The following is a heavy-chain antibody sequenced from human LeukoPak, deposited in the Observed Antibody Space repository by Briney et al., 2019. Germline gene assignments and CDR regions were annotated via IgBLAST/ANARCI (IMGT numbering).Heavy chain of an antibody. CDR2: INHSGST. CDR1: GGSFSGYY. V-gene: IGHV4-34*01. J-gene: IGHJ5*02. Sequence: SETLSFTCAVYGGSFSGYYWSWIRQPPGKGLEWIGEINHSGSTNYNPSLKSRVTISVDTSKNQFSLKLSSVTAADTAVYYCARRGPTLAAAGKGRWFDPWGQGTLVTVSS. D-gene: IGHD6-13*01. CDR3: ARRGPTLAAAGKGRWFDP.